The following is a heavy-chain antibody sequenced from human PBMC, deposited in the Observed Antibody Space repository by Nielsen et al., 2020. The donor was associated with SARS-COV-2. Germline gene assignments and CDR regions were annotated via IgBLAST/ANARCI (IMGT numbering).Heavy chain of an antibody. CDR2: TTYNESNK. CDR3: AKDSDRWVQFVGDAFDL. Sequence: GESLKISCAASGFTFSPYGMHWVRQAPGKGLEWVAFTTYNESNKYYVDSGKGRFTISRDDSKKTLFLQMDGIRVEDTAMYYCAKDSDRWVQFVGDAFDLWGQGTMVTVSS. CDR1: GFTFSPYG. D-gene: IGHD5-24*01. J-gene: IGHJ3*01. V-gene: IGHV3-30*18.